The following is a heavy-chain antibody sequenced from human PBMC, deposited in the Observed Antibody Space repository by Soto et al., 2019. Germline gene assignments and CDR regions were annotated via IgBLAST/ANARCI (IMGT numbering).Heavy chain of an antibody. CDR3: AKDRVMRSGIVGPQAPLDAFDI. D-gene: IGHD1-26*01. Sequence: PGGSLRLSCAASGFTFSSYAMSWVRQAPGKGLEWVSAISGIGGSTYYADSVKGLFTISRDNSKNTLYLQMNSLRAEDTAVYYCAKDRVMRSGIVGPQAPLDAFDIWGQGTMVTVSS. J-gene: IGHJ3*02. CDR2: ISGIGGST. V-gene: IGHV3-23*01. CDR1: GFTFSSYA.